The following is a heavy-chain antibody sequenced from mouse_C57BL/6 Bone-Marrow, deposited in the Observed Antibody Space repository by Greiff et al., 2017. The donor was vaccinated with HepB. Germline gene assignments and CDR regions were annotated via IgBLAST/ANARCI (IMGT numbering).Heavy chain of an antibody. CDR3: TRDYSNYFWCFDV. D-gene: IGHD2-5*01. Sequence: EVKLVESGEGLVKPGGSLKLSCAASGFTFSSYAMSWVRQTPEKRLEWVAYISSGGDYIYYADTVKGRFTISRDNARNTLYLQMSSLKSEDTAMYYCTRDYSNYFWCFDVWGTGTTVTVSS. V-gene: IGHV5-9-1*02. J-gene: IGHJ1*03. CDR1: GFTFSSYA. CDR2: ISSGGDYI.